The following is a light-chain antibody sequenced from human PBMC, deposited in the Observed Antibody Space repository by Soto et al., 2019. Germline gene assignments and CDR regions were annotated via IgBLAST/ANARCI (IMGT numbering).Light chain of an antibody. CDR1: HIVTSSD. CDR3: HHYGTSPPT. Sequence: EVVLTQSPSTVSLSPGERATLSCRASHIVTSSDLAWYQQKPGQAPRLLISGASSRATGIPDRFSGSGSGTDFTLTISRLEPEDFAVFYCHHYGTSPPTFGQGTKVDI. CDR2: GAS. V-gene: IGKV3-20*01. J-gene: IGKJ1*01.